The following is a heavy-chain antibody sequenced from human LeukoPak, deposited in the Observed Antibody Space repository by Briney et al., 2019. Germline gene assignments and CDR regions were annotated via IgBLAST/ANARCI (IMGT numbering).Heavy chain of an antibody. CDR3: AGVGATIDY. D-gene: IGHD1-26*01. J-gene: IGHJ4*02. V-gene: IGHV4-34*01. CDR2: INHSGST. CDR1: GGSFSGYY. Sequence: PSETLSLTCAVYGGSFSGYYWSWIRQPPGKGLEWIGEINHSGSTNYNPSLKSRVTISVDTSKNQFSLKLSSVTAADTAVYYCAGVGATIDYWGQGTLVTVSS.